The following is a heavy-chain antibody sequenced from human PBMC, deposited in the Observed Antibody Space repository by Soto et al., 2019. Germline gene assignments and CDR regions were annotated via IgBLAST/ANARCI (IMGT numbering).Heavy chain of an antibody. V-gene: IGHV3-30-3*01. J-gene: IGHJ6*02. Sequence: QVKLVESGGGVVQPGKSLRLSCVVSGFTFTSYAMHWVRQAPGKGLEWVAVISFDGTNTYYSDSVKGRFTFSRDNSKNTLYLQMNSLRPEDTAVYYCARDHLYCSDSNCFRGYYGMDVLGQGTTVTVSS. D-gene: IGHD2-2*01. CDR1: GFTFTSYA. CDR2: ISFDGTNT. CDR3: ARDHLYCSDSNCFRGYYGMDV.